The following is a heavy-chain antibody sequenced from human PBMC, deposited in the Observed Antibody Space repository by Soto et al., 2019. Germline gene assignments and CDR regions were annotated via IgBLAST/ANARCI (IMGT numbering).Heavy chain of an antibody. CDR3: ARGRVGTAYFDY. D-gene: IGHD2-21*02. CDR2: ITSSSSTI. CDR1: GFTFTSNS. J-gene: IGHJ4*02. Sequence: EVQLVESGGGLVQPGGSLRLSCAASGFTFTSNSMNWVRQAPGKGLEWISYITSSSSTIYYADSVKGRFTISRDNATNSVYMQMNSLRDEDTAVYYCARGRVGTAYFDYWGQGMLVTVSS. V-gene: IGHV3-48*02.